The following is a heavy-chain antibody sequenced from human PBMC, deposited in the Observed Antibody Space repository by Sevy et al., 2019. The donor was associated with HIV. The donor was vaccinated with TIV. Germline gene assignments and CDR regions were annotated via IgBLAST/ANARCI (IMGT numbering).Heavy chain of an antibody. Sequence: GGSLRLSCAASGFTFSSYSMNWVRQAPGKGLEWVSSISSSSSYIYYADSLKGRFTITSDNAKNSLYRQMNSLRAEVTAVYYCARDVRGEWELRGGDAFDIWGQGTMVTVSS. V-gene: IGHV3-21*01. D-gene: IGHD1-26*01. CDR2: ISSSSSYI. J-gene: IGHJ3*02. CDR1: GFTFSSYS. CDR3: ARDVRGEWELRGGDAFDI.